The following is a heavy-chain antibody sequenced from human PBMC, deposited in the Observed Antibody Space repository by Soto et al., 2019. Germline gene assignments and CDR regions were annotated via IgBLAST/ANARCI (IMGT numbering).Heavy chain of an antibody. CDR1: GGAFHSSA. J-gene: IGHJ4*02. V-gene: IGHV1-69*13. CDR2: IIPIFGTA. D-gene: IGHD3-3*01. Sequence: SVKVSCTVSGGAFHSSAISWVRQAPGQGLEWMGGIIPIFGTANYAQKFQGRVTITADESTSTAYMELSSLRSEDTAVYYCAAFWSGYYTRSSIDYWGQGTLVTVSS. CDR3: AAFWSGYYTRSSIDY.